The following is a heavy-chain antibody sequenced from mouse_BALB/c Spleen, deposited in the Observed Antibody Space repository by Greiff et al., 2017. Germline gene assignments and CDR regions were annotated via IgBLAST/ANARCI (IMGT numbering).Heavy chain of an antibody. Sequence: VQLKESGGGLVQPGGSRKLSCAASGFTFSSFGMHWVRQAPEKGLEWVAYISSGSSTIYYADTVKGRFTISRDNPKNTLFLQMTSLRSEDTAMYYCARFDPWFAYWGQGTLVTVSA. J-gene: IGHJ3*01. CDR3: ARFDPWFAY. CDR2: ISSGSSTI. CDR1: GFTFSSFG. V-gene: IGHV5-17*02.